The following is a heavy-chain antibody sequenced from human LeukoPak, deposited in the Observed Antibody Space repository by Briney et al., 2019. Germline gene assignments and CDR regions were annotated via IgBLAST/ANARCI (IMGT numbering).Heavy chain of an antibody. CDR2: IYYSGST. D-gene: IGHD5-18*01. CDR3: ARDRRGYSYGLDY. V-gene: IGHV4-59*01. CDR1: GGSISSYY. J-gene: IGHJ4*02. Sequence: SETLSLTCTVSGGSISSYYWSWIRQPPGEGLEWIGYIYYSGSTNYNPSLKSRVTISVDTSKNQFSLKLSSVTAADTAVYYCARDRRGYSYGLDYWGQGALVTVSS.